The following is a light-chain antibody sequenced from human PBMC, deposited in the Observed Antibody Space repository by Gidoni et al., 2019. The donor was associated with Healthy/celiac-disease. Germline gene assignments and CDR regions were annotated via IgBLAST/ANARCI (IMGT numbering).Light chain of an antibody. V-gene: IGLV2-14*03. CDR3: SSYTSSSTLNWV. J-gene: IGLJ3*02. Sequence: QSALTQPASVSGSPGQSLTISCTGTSSDVGGYNYVSCYQQHPGKAPKLMIYDVSKRPSGVSNRCSGSKSGNTASLTIAGLQAEDEADYDCSSYTSSSTLNWVFGGGTKLTVL. CDR1: SSDVGGYNY. CDR2: DVS.